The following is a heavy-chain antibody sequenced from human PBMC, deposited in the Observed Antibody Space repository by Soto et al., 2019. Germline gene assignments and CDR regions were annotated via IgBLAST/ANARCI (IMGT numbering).Heavy chain of an antibody. Sequence: QLQLQESGPGLVKPSETLSLTCTVSGGSISSSSYYWGWIRQPPGKGLEWIGYIYYSGSTYYNPSLKRRVSISVDTSNNQFSLTLNSVTAADPAVYYCATSNWFDPWGQGTLVTVSS. CDR3: ATSNWFDP. CDR2: IYYSGST. J-gene: IGHJ5*02. CDR1: GGSISSSSYY. V-gene: IGHV4-39*01.